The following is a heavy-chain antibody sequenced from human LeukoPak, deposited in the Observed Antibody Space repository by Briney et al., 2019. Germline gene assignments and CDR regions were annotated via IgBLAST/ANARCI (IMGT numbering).Heavy chain of an antibody. CDR2: ISSSSSYI. Sequence: GGSLRLSCAASGFTFSSYSMNWVRQALGKGLEWVSSISSSSSYIYYADSVKGRFTISRDNAKNSLYLQMNSLRAEDTAVYYCASCGGDCYWGIFWGQGTLVTVSS. J-gene: IGHJ4*02. CDR1: GFTFSSYS. V-gene: IGHV3-21*01. D-gene: IGHD2-21*02. CDR3: ASCGGDCYWGIF.